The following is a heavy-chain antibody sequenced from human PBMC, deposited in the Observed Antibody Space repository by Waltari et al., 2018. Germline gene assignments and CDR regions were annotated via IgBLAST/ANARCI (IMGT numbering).Heavy chain of an antibody. CDR3: ARGLRYCSSTSCQYGMDV. CDR1: VGSVSSGSYS. V-gene: IGHV4-61*01. CDR2: IYYSGST. Sequence: QVQLQESGPGLVKPSETLSLTCTVPVGSVSSGSYSWSWIRQPPGKGLEWIGYIYYSGSTNYNPSLKSRVTISVDTSKNQFSLKLSSVTAADTAVYYCARGLRYCSSTSCQYGMDVWGQGTTVTVSS. J-gene: IGHJ6*02. D-gene: IGHD2-2*01.